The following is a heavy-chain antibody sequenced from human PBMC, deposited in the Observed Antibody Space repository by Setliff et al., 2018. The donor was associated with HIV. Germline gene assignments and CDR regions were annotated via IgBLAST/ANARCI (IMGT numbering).Heavy chain of an antibody. Sequence: ASVKVSCKASGYTFTSYVMHWVRQAPGQRLEWMGWINAGNGNTKYSQKFQGRVTFTRDKSASTDYMELSSLRSEETAVDYCARVGYSSSYYYYYMDVWGKGTTVTVSS. V-gene: IGHV1-3*01. J-gene: IGHJ6*03. CDR3: ARVGYSSSYYYYYMDV. D-gene: IGHD6-6*01. CDR2: INAGNGNT. CDR1: GYTFTSYV.